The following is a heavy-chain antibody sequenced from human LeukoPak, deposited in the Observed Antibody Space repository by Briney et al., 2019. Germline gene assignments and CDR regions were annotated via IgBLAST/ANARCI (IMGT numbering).Heavy chain of an antibody. CDR3: TRDPRNGGFDP. Sequence: GGSLRLSCAASGFIFSDFYMAWIRQAPGQGLQWLSYISGPDTTIRYADSVKGRISVSRDNSKKLLYLEMNSLSDDDTAVYFCTRDPRNGGFDPWGQGTLVTVSS. CDR1: GFIFSDFY. D-gene: IGHD2-8*01. V-gene: IGHV3-11*01. CDR2: ISGPDTTI. J-gene: IGHJ5*02.